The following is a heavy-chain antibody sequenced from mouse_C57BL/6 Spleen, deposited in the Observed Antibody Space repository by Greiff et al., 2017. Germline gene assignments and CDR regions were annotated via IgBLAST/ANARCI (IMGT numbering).Heavy chain of an antibody. V-gene: IGHV14-3*01. CDR1: GFNIKNTY. Sequence: VQLQQSVAELVRPGASVKLSCTASGFNIKNTYMPWVKQRPEQGLEWIGRIDPANGNTKYAAKFQGKATITADTSSNTAYLQLSSLTSEDTTIYYCARGDYYGGFAYWGQGTLVTVSA. CDR3: ARGDYYGGFAY. J-gene: IGHJ3*01. CDR2: IDPANGNT. D-gene: IGHD1-1*01.